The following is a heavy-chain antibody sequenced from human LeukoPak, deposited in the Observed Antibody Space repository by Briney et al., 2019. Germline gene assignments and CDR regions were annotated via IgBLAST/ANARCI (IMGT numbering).Heavy chain of an antibody. J-gene: IGHJ4*02. V-gene: IGHV4-59*01. CDR3: ARDSSGIVGAPRGFDY. CDR2: IYYSGST. CDR1: GGSISSYY. Sequence: SETLSLTCTVSGGSISSYYWSWIRQPPGKGLEWIGYIYYSGSTNYNPSLKSRVTISVDTSKNQFSLKLSSVTAADTAVYYCARDSSGIVGAPRGFDYWGQGTLVTVSS. D-gene: IGHD1-26*01.